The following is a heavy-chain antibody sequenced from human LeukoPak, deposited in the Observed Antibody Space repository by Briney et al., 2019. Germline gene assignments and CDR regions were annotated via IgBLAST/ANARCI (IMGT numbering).Heavy chain of an antibody. CDR2: ISGSGGGT. V-gene: IGHV3-23*01. Sequence: TGGSLRLSCAASGFTFSSYAMSWVRQAPGKGLEWVSAISGSGGGTYYADSVKGRFTISRDNSKNTLYLQMNSLGAEDTAVYYCAKDRSSGYYYWGQGTLVTVSS. J-gene: IGHJ4*02. CDR3: AKDRSSGYYY. D-gene: IGHD3-22*01. CDR1: GFTFSSYA.